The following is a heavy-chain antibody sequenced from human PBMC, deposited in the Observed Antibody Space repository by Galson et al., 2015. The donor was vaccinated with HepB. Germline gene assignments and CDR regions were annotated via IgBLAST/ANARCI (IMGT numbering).Heavy chain of an antibody. V-gene: IGHV1-18*01. D-gene: IGHD2-15*01. J-gene: IGHJ5*02. Sequence: SVKVSCKASGYTFSSYSITWVRQAPGQGLEWMGRISPHNGHTNYAQKFQGRVTMTTDASTSTAYMEVRGLRSDDTAVYYCARGGYVVAVGATQNNWFDPWGQGTVVTVSS. CDR2: ISPHNGHT. CDR1: GYTFSSYS. CDR3: ARGGYVVAVGATQNNWFDP.